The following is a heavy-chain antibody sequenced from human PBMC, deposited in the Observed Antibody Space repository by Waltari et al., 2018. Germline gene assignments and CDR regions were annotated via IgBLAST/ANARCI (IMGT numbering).Heavy chain of an antibody. CDR1: GYSISSDYY. CDR3: ARDSAWTSSGADY. J-gene: IGHJ4*02. CDR2: IYRSGST. D-gene: IGHD2-2*01. V-gene: IGHV4-38-2*02. Sequence: QVQLQESGPGLVKPSETLSLTCDVSGYSISSDYYLQWIRQPPGKGLEWIGSIYRSGSTWYSPSLKSRVTISMDTSKNQFFLNLSPVTAADTAVYYCARDSAWTSSGADYWGQGTQVSVSS.